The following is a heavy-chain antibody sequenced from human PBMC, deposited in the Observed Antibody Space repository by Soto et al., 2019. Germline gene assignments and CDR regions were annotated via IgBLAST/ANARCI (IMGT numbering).Heavy chain of an antibody. CDR3: ASNFQYYDFWSRPHRFHYGVEV. D-gene: IGHD3-3*01. J-gene: IGHJ6*01. Sequence: SETLSLTCTVSGGSISSGDYYWSWIRQPPGKRLEWIGYIYYSGSTYYNPSLKSRVTISVDTSKNQFSLKLSSVTSSDTAVYYCASNFQYYDFWSRPHRFHYGVEVWGQGTPVTVSS. CDR2: IYYSGST. CDR1: GGSISSGDYY. V-gene: IGHV4-30-4*01.